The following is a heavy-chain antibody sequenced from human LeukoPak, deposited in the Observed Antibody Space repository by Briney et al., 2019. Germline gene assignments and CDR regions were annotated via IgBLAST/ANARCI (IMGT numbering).Heavy chain of an antibody. Sequence: GESLKISCKGSGYTFTNYWIAGVRQMPGKGLEWMGIIYAGDSDTRYSPSFQGQVTISADRSISTAYLQWSSLKASDTAMYYCARRVDSGFSFDFWGQGTLVTVSS. D-gene: IGHD3-22*01. J-gene: IGHJ4*02. V-gene: IGHV5-51*01. CDR1: GYTFTNYW. CDR3: ARRVDSGFSFDF. CDR2: IYAGDSDT.